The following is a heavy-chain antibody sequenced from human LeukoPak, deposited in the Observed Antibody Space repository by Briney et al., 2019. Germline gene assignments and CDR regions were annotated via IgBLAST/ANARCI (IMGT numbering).Heavy chain of an antibody. D-gene: IGHD3-9*01. J-gene: IGHJ4*02. V-gene: IGHV1-3*01. CDR2: INAGNGNT. CDR1: GYTFTSYA. Sequence: VASVKVSCKASGYTFTSYAMHWVRQAPGQRLEWMGWINAGNGNTKYSQKFQGRVTITRDTSASTAYMELSSLRSEDTAVYYCARSDYDILTGEGAFDYWGQGTLVTVSS. CDR3: ARSDYDILTGEGAFDY.